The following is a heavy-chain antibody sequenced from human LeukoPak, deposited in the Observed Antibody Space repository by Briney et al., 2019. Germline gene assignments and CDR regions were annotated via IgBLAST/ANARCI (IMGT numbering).Heavy chain of an antibody. CDR2: INTDGSST. V-gene: IGHV3-74*01. D-gene: IGHD3-16*01. CDR3: ARTLADAFDV. Sequence: PGGSLRLSCAASGSTFRSNWMHWVRQAPGKGLVWVSHINTDGSSTRYADSVRGRFTISRDNAKNTLYLQMNSLRAEDTAVYCCARTLADAFDVWGQGTMVTVSS. CDR1: GSTFRSNW. J-gene: IGHJ3*01.